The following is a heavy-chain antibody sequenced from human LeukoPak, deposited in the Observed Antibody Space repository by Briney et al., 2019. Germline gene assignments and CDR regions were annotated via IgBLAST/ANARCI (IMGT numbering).Heavy chain of an antibody. V-gene: IGHV1-18*01. J-gene: IGHJ4*02. CDR2: ISVYNGNT. CDR1: GDTLGNYG. CDR3: ARAPRGTYWDYFDY. Sequence: ASVKVSCKADGDTLGNYGISWVRQAPGQGLEWMGWISVYNGNTKYAQKFQGRVTMTADTSTSTSYVELRSLTSDDTAVYYCARAPRGTYWDYFDYWGQGTLVTVSS. D-gene: IGHD1-26*01.